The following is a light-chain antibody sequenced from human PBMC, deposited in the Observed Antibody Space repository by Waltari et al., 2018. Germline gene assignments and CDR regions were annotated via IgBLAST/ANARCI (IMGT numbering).Light chain of an antibody. CDR2: DAS. CDR3: QHYNNWPFT. Sequence: EIVMTQSPATLSVSPGERATLSCRASQGITSSLNWFQQKPGQAPRLLIYDASTRATGIPARFSGSGSETEFTLTISSLQSEDFAVYDCQHYNNWPFTFGQGTRLENK. V-gene: IGKV3-15*01. J-gene: IGKJ5*01. CDR1: QGITSS.